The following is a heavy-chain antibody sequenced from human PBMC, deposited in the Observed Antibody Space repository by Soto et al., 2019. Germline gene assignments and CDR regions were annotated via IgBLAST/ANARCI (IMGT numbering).Heavy chain of an antibody. Sequence: QVQLQESGPGLVKPSETLSLTCTVSGGSISSYYWSWIRQPPGKGLEWIGYIYYSGSTNYNPSRNSRATISVDTSKTQCALMLSSVTAADTAVYYCAGHGGHMTPVTTALDYWGQGTLVAVSS. J-gene: IGHJ4*02. V-gene: IGHV4-59*08. CDR1: GGSISSYY. CDR3: AGHGGHMTPVTTALDY. CDR2: IYYSGST. D-gene: IGHD4-17*01.